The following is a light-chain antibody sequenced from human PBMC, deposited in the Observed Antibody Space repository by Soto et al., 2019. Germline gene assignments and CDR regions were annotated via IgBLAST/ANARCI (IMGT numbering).Light chain of an antibody. J-gene: IGLJ1*01. CDR2: EVS. CDR3: SSYSSGSISYV. CDR1: SSDVRGYNY. Sequence: QSVLTQPPSASGSFGQSVTISCTGTSSDVRGYNYVSWYQQHPGKAPKLMIYEVSERPSGVPDRFSGSKSGNTASLTVSGLQADDEADYYCSSYSSGSISYVFGTGTKVTVL. V-gene: IGLV2-8*01.